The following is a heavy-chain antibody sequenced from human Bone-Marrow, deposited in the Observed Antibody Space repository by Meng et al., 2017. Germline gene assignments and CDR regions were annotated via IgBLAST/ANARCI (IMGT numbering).Heavy chain of an antibody. J-gene: IGHJ2*01. D-gene: IGHD4-17*01. Sequence: GRLQDSGQVPVNPSQTLCLTSIVSGGSIRSGNHYWSWIRQHPGKGLEYIGYIYYSGSTYYNPSLKSRVIISVDTSKNQFSLRLNPVTAADTAVYYCASLYGDSSVWYLDLWGRGTLVTVSS. CDR2: IYYSGST. CDR1: GGSIRSGNHY. V-gene: IGHV4-31*02. CDR3: ASLYGDSSVWYLDL.